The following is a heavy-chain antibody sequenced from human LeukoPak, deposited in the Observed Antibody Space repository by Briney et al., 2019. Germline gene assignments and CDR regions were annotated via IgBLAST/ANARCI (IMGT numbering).Heavy chain of an antibody. CDR2: IYYSGST. Sequence: SETLSLTCTVSGGSISSSSYYWGWIRQPPGKGLEWIGSIYYSGSTYYNPSHKSRVTISVDTSKNQFSLKLSSVTAADTAVYYCARERRVVVVITPFDYWGQGTLVTVSS. D-gene: IGHD3-22*01. CDR1: GGSISSSSYY. V-gene: IGHV4-39*07. J-gene: IGHJ4*02. CDR3: ARERRVVVVITPFDY.